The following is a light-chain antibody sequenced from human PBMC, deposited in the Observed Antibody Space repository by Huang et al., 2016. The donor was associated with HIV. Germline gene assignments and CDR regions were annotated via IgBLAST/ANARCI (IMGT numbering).Light chain of an antibody. J-gene: IGKJ4*01. V-gene: IGKV3-11*01. CDR3: QQHHSWLT. CDR1: QSISHH. CDR2: DAS. Sequence: IVLTQSPATLSWYLGKRVTLSCRASQSISHHLAWYQQRPGQAPRLRIYDASNRVAGVPARFSGSGSGTDFTLTISSLEPEDFALYYCQQHHSWLTFGGGTKLEVK.